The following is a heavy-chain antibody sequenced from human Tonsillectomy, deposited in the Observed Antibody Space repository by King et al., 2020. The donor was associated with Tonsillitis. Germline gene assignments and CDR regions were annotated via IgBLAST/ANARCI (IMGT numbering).Heavy chain of an antibody. V-gene: IGHV4-59*01. Sequence: VQLQESGPGLVKPSETLSLTCTVSGGSIRSYYWSWIRQPPGKGLEWIGYIYYSGSTNYNPSLKSRVTISVDTSKNQFSLKLSSVTTADTAVYYCARGARYNWNYYYYYMDVWDKGTAVTVSS. CDR1: GGSIRSYY. D-gene: IGHD1-20*01. J-gene: IGHJ6*03. CDR3: ARGARYNWNYYYYYMDV. CDR2: IYYSGST.